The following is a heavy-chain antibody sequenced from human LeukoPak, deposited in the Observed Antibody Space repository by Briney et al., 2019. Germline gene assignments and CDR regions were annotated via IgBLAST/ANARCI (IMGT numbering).Heavy chain of an antibody. D-gene: IGHD1-26*01. CDR1: GSSISSSSYY. V-gene: IGHV4-39*01. CDR3: ARISIVGAAATAY. Sequence: SETLSLTCTVSGSSISSSSYYWGWIRQPPGKGLEWIGSIYYSGSTYYNPSLKSRVTISVDTSKNQFSLKLSSVTAADTAVYYCARISIVGAAATAYWGQGTLVTVSS. CDR2: IYYSGST. J-gene: IGHJ4*02.